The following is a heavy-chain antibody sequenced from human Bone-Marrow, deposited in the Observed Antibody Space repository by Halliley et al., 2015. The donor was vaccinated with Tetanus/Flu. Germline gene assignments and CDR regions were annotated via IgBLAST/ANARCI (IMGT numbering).Heavy chain of an antibody. CDR2: ISTSSSYI. CDR3: VGDAWGQQPRKVYGDHYFDY. D-gene: IGHD6-13*01. J-gene: IGHJ4*02. CDR1: GFTFSSYS. Sequence: CAASGFTFSSYSMNWVRQAPGKGLEWVSFISTSSSYIYYADSVKGRFTISRDNAKNSLYLQMDSLRAEDTAVYYCVGDAWGQQPRKVYGDHYFDYWGQGTLVTVSS. V-gene: IGHV3-21*01.